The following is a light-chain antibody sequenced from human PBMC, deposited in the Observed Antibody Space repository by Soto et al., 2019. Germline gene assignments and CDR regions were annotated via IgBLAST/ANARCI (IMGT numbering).Light chain of an antibody. Sequence: DIQLTQSPSFLSASVGDRVTITCRASQGISSYLAWYQQKPGKAPKLLIYAASTLQSGVPSRFSGSGSGTEFTLTISSLQSEDFATYYCQQLNSYPSFTFGPGTKVDIK. CDR1: QGISSY. J-gene: IGKJ3*01. V-gene: IGKV1-9*01. CDR3: QQLNSYPSFT. CDR2: AAS.